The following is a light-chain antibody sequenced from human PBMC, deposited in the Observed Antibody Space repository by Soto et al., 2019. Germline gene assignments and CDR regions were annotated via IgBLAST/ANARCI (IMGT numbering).Light chain of an antibody. Sequence: EIQMLQSPSILFGSVGDRVAITGRASQSIRSWLAWYQQKPGKAPKLLIYDAYSLKSGVPSRFSGSGSGTEFTLTISSLQPDDFATYYCQLYTSYSEAFAQGTKVEI. V-gene: IGKV1-5*01. CDR1: QSIRSW. CDR3: QLYTSYSEA. CDR2: DAY. J-gene: IGKJ1*01.